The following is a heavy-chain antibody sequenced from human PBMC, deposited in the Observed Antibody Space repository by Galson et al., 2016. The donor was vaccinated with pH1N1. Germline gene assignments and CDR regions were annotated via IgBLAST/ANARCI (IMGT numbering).Heavy chain of an antibody. V-gene: IGHV4-61*02. D-gene: IGHD2-2*01. Sequence: TLSLTCTVSGGSISTGTYYWSWIRQPAGKGLEWLGRISTRGSTTYNPSLKSRVTISVDTSKNQFSLRLSSVTATDTALYYCARRGMFTSDAFHVWGQGTMVTVSS. CDR2: ISTRGST. CDR1: GGSISTGTYY. CDR3: ARRGMFTSDAFHV. J-gene: IGHJ3*01.